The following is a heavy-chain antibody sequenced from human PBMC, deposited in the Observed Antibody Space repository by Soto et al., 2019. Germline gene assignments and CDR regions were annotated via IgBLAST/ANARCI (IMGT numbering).Heavy chain of an antibody. CDR1: GFTFSYYY. J-gene: IGHJ6*03. Sequence: SVSLSGAASGFTFSYYYMISFRKNPGKGLEWVSYISSSGSTIYYADSVKGRFTISRDNAKNSLYLQMNSLRAEDTAVYYCARVQKDYYYYYMDVWGKGTTVTVSS. CDR3: ARVQKDYYYYYMDV. CDR2: ISSSGSTI. V-gene: IGHV3-11*01.